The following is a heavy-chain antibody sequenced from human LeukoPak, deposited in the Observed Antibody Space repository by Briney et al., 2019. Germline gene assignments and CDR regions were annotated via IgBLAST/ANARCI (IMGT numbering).Heavy chain of an antibody. D-gene: IGHD2-8*01. CDR2: IYYSGST. CDR3: ASLSNGAENWFDP. V-gene: IGHV4-61*05. Sequence: PSETLSLTCTVSGGSIRSSYYYWGWIRQPPGKGLEWIGYIYYSGSTNYNPSLKSRVTISIDTSKNQFSLKLSSVTAADTAVYYCASLSNGAENWFDPWGQGTLVTVSS. J-gene: IGHJ5*02. CDR1: GGSIRSSYYY.